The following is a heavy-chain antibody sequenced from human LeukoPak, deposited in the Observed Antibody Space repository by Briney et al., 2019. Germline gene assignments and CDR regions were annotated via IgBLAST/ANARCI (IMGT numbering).Heavy chain of an antibody. J-gene: IGHJ4*02. CDR1: GFPLSSYS. V-gene: IGHV3-48*01. Sequence: PGGSLRLSCAASGFPLSSYSINWVRQAPGRGLEWVSHINIDSITVNYADSVKGRFTISRDNAKNSLYLQMNGLRAEDTAVYYCSTAKFDNWGQGTLVTVSS. CDR3: STAKFDN. CDR2: INIDSITV.